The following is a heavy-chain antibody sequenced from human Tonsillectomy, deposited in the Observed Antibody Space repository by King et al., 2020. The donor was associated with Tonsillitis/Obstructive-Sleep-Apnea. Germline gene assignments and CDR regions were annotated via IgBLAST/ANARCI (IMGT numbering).Heavy chain of an antibody. CDR2: IYWDDDK. V-gene: IGHV2-5*02. Sequence: LTLKESGPTLVKPTQTLTLTCTFSGFSLSTSGLGVGWIRQPPGQALEWLALIYWDDDKRYSPSLKSRLTITNDTSQNQVVLTMTTMDPVDTATYYCAHRLWGYSSSCYAEYFQHWGQGTMVTVSS. CDR3: AHRLWGYSSSCYAEYFQH. CDR1: GFSLSTSGLG. D-gene: IGHD6-13*01. J-gene: IGHJ1*01.